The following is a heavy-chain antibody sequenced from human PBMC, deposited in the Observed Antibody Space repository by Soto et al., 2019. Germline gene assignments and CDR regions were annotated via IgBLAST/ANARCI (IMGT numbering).Heavy chain of an antibody. V-gene: IGHV1-2*04. CDR2: INPNSGGT. D-gene: IGHD1-7*01. J-gene: IGHJ6*02. CDR1: GYTFTGYY. Sequence: GASVKVSCKASGYTFTGYYMHWVRQAPGQGLEWMGWINPNSGGTNYAQKFQGWVTMTRDTSISTAYMELSRLRSDDTAVYYCARDFGLGKLELLRGFYYYYYGMYVWGRGTTVTGSS. CDR3: ARDFGLGKLELLRGFYYYYYGMYV.